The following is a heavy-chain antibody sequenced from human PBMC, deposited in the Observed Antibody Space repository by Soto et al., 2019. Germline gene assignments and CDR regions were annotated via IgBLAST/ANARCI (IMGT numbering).Heavy chain of an antibody. D-gene: IGHD3-22*01. V-gene: IGHV3-23*01. CDR1: GFTFSSYA. Sequence: GGSLRLSCAASGFTFSSYAMSWVRQAPGKGLEWVSVISGSGGSTYYADSVKGRFTISRDNSKNTLNLQRNSLRAEDTAVYYCAKDFYYDSSGYFSLFDYWGQGTLVTVSS. J-gene: IGHJ4*02. CDR2: ISGSGGST. CDR3: AKDFYYDSSGYFSLFDY.